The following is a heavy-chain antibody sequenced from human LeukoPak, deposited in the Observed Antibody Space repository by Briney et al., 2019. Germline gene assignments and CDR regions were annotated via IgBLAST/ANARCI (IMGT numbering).Heavy chain of an antibody. J-gene: IGHJ5*02. Sequence: PSETLSLTCTVSGGSISSSNYYWGWIRQPPGKGLEWIVYIYYSGSTNYNPSLKSRVTISVDTSKNQFSLKLSSVTAADTAVYYCARAFGYCSSTSCSNWFDPWGQGTLVTVSS. CDR1: GGSISSSNYY. D-gene: IGHD2-2*01. CDR3: ARAFGYCSSTSCSNWFDP. V-gene: IGHV4-61*05. CDR2: IYYSGST.